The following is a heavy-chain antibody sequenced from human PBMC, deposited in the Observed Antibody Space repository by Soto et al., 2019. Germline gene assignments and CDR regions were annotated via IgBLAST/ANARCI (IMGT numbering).Heavy chain of an antibody. CDR3: AREEGNYYGSGSYYYYYYMDV. CDR2: MNPNSGNT. V-gene: IGHV1-8*02. J-gene: IGHJ6*03. D-gene: IGHD3-10*01. CDR1: GYTFTSYD. Sequence: ASVKVSCKASGYTFTSYDINWVRQATGQGLEWMGWMNPNSGNTGYAQKFQGRVTMTRNTSISTAYMELSSLRSEDTAVYYCAREEGNYYGSGSYYYYYYMDVWGKGTTVTVSS.